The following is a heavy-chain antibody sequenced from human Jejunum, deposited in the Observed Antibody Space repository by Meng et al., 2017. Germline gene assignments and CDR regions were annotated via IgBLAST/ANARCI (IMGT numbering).Heavy chain of an antibody. CDR3: ARGNEYSNYGADF. D-gene: IGHD4-11*01. CDR2: INDSGST. CDR1: GGSISDYY. J-gene: IGHJ4*02. V-gene: IGHV4-34*01. Sequence: QVKLQQWGAGLLKPSETLSLTCAVYGGSISDYYWTWLRQPPGKGLEWIGEINDSGSTNYNPPLKSRVTISVDTSKSQFYLRVSSVTAADTAVYYCARGNEYSNYGADFWGQGTLVTVSS.